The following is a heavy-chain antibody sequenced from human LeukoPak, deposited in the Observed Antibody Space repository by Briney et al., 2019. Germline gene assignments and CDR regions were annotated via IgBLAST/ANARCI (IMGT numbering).Heavy chain of an antibody. J-gene: IGHJ3*02. CDR2: ISAHNGNT. V-gene: IGHV1-18*01. CDR3: ARDMELLDAFDI. CDR1: GYTFTSYG. Sequence: GASVKVSCKASGYTFTSYGISWVRQAPEQGLEWMGWISAHNGNTNYAQKLQGRVTMTTDTSTSTAYMELRSLRSDDTAVYYCARDMELLDAFDIWGQGTMVTVSS. D-gene: IGHD1-26*01.